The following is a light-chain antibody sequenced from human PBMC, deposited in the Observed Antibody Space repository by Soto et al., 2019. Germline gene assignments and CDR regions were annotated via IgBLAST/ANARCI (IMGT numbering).Light chain of an antibody. CDR2: WAS. CDR3: QQYYSTPWT. J-gene: IGKJ1*01. V-gene: IGKV4-1*01. Sequence: DIVMTQSPDSLAVSLGERATINCKSSQIVLYSSNNKNYLAWYQQKPGQPPKLLIYWASTRESGVPDRFSGSGSGTDFTLTISSLQAEDVAVYFCQQYYSTPWTFGQGTTVEIK. CDR1: QIVLYSSNNKNY.